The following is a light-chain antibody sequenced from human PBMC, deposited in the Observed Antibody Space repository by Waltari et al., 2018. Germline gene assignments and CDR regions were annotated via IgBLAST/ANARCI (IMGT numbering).Light chain of an antibody. Sequence: QYALTQPASVSGSPGQSITISCTGTSSDVGRYNLVSWYQQHPGKAPKLMIYEGSKRPSGVSNRFSGSKSGNTASLTISGLQAEDEADYYCCSYAGSHVVFGGGTKLTVL. CDR1: SSDVGRYNL. V-gene: IGLV2-23*01. CDR2: EGS. CDR3: CSYAGSHVV. J-gene: IGLJ2*01.